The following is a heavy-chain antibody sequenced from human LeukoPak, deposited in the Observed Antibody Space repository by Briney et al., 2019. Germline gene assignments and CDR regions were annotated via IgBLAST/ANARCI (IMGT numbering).Heavy chain of an antibody. J-gene: IGHJ5*02. D-gene: IGHD3-10*01. CDR3: ARARTRITMVRGVRGWFDP. CDR2: FHPEDGET. Sequence: ASVKVSCKVSGYTPTELSTHWVRQAPGKGLEWMGGFHPEDGETIYAQKFQGRVTMTEDTSTDTAYMELRSLRSDDTAVYYCARARTRITMVRGVRGWFDPWGQGTLVTVSS. CDR1: GYTPTELS. V-gene: IGHV1-24*01.